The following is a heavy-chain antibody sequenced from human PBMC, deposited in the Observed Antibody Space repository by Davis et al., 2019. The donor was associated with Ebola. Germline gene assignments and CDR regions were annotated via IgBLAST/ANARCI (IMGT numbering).Heavy chain of an antibody. D-gene: IGHD1-1*01. CDR1: GFTFSSYS. Sequence: GGSLRLSCAASGFTFSSYSMNWVRQAPGKGLEWVSSISSSSSYIYYADSVKGRFSISRDTSKNMLYLQMSSLRVEDTGVYYCSDVETGSAYWGQGTLVTVSS. J-gene: IGHJ4*02. CDR3: SDVETGSAY. V-gene: IGHV3-21*01. CDR2: ISSSSSYI.